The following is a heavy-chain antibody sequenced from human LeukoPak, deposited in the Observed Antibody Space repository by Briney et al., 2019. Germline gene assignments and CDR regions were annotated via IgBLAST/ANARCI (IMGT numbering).Heavy chain of an antibody. V-gene: IGHV3-7*01. D-gene: IGHD6-19*01. CDR2: IKQDGSEK. CDR3: ARDQGIAVAGYRDNYFDY. CDR1: GFIFSSYW. J-gene: IGHJ4*02. Sequence: GGSLRLSCAASGFIFSSYWMSWVRQAPGKGLEWVANIKQDGSEKYYVDSVKGRFTISRDNAKNSLYLQMNSLRAEDTAVYYCARDQGIAVAGYRDNYFDYWGQGTLVTVSS.